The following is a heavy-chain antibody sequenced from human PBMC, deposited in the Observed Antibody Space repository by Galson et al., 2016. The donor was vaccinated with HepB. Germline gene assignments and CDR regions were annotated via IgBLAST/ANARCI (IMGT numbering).Heavy chain of an antibody. CDR3: ARDLGGYSGYGGNYFGMDV. CDR1: GFTFRSYP. Sequence: SLRLSCAASGFTFRSYPMHWVRQAPGKGLEWVTVVPHYGSNKYYADSVKGRFTVSRDNSKSTVNLHMNSLRPEDTAVYYCARDLGGYSGYGGNYFGMDVWGQGTTVTVS. J-gene: IGHJ6*02. V-gene: IGHV3-30-3*01. CDR2: VPHYGSNK. D-gene: IGHD5-12*01.